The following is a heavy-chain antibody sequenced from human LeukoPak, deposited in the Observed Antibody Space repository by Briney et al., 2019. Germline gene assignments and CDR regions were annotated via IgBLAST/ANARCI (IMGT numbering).Heavy chain of an antibody. Sequence: TGGSLRLSCAAFGFTVNSNYMTWVRQAPGRGLEWVSVIYSGGSTYYADSVKGRFTISRDNSKNTLYLQVNSLRADDTAIYYCAKSQGAVAGPVDFWGQGTLVTVSS. D-gene: IGHD6-19*01. CDR2: IYSGGST. V-gene: IGHV3-53*01. J-gene: IGHJ4*02. CDR1: GFTVNSNY. CDR3: AKSQGAVAGPVDF.